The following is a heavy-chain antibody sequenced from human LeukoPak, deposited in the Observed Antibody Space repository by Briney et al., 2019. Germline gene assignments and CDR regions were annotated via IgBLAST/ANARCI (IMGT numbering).Heavy chain of an antibody. CDR1: GGSISSSSYY. J-gene: IGHJ4*02. Sequence: SETLSLTCTVSGGSISSSSYYWGWIRQPPGKGLEWIGSIYYSGSIYYNPSLKSRVTISVDTSKNQFSLKLSSVTAADTAVYYCARIGGDYDFWSGDEDFDYWGQGTLVTVSS. D-gene: IGHD3-3*01. V-gene: IGHV4-39*07. CDR2: IYYSGSI. CDR3: ARIGGDYDFWSGDEDFDY.